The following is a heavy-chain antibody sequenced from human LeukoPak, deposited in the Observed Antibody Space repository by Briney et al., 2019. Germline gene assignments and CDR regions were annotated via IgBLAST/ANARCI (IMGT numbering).Heavy chain of an antibody. D-gene: IGHD2-15*01. J-gene: IGHJ4*02. V-gene: IGHV5-51*01. CDR2: IDPPDSDT. CDR1: GYRFTTYW. Sequence: GESLNTSCQCPGYRFTTYWIGWVRQMPGKGLECMGIIDPPDSDTRYRPSFQDQVTISADKSISTAYLQWSSLKASDTAMYYCARQGSGYINYWGQGTLVTVSS. CDR3: ARQGSGYINY.